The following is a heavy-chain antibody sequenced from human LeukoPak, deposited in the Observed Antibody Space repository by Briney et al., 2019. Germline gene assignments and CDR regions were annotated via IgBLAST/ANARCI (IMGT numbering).Heavy chain of an antibody. CDR3: ASSLGATPPDFDY. D-gene: IGHD1-26*01. V-gene: IGHV3-30-3*01. CDR2: ISYDGRQK. CDR1: GFTFSEYA. J-gene: IGHJ4*02. Sequence: GRSLRLSCAASGFTFSEYAMHWVRQAPGKGLEWVAVISYDGRQKYYGDSVKGRFTISRDNSKNTLYLQMNSLRAEDTAVYYCASSLGATPPDFDYWGQGTLVTVSS.